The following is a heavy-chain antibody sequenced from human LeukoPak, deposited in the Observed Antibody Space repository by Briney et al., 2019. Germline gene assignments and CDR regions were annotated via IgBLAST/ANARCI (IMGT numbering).Heavy chain of an antibody. CDR1: GDSISSSSYY. Sequence: KTSETLSLTCTVSGDSISSSSYYWGWIRQPPGKGLEWIGSIYYSGNTYYNPSLKSRVTISVDTSKNQFSLKLNSVTAADTAVYYCAGQFSSHVSSFFDYWGQGTLVTVSS. J-gene: IGHJ4*02. CDR3: AGQFSSHVSSFFDY. D-gene: IGHD2-15*01. CDR2: IYYSGNT. V-gene: IGHV4-39*01.